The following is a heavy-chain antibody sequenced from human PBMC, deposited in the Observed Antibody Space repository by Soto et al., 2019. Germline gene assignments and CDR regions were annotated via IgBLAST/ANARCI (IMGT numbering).Heavy chain of an antibody. CDR3: TTAYSSSASGILWYYGMDV. J-gene: IGHJ6*02. CDR2: IKSKTDGGTT. D-gene: IGHD6-6*01. Sequence: EVQLVESGGGLVKPGGSLRLSCAASGFTFSNAWMSWVRQAPGKGLEWVGRIKSKTDGGTTDYAAPVKGRFTISRDDSKNTLYLQMNSLKTEDTAVYYCTTAYSSSASGILWYYGMDVWGQGTTVTVSS. V-gene: IGHV3-15*01. CDR1: GFTFSNAW.